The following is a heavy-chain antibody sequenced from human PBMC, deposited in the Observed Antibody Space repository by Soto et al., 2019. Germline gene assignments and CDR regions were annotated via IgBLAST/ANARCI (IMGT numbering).Heavy chain of an antibody. CDR1: GYTFTSYD. J-gene: IGHJ4*02. CDR2: MNPNSGKT. CDR3: ARGHSCSGGSCYGVFDY. Sequence: QVQLVQSGAEVKKPGASVKVSCKASGYTFTSYDINWVRQATGQGLEWMGWMNPNSGKTGYAQKFQGRVTMTRNTSISTAYMELSSLRSEDTAVYYCARGHSCSGGSCYGVFDYWGQGTLVTVSS. V-gene: IGHV1-8*01. D-gene: IGHD2-15*01.